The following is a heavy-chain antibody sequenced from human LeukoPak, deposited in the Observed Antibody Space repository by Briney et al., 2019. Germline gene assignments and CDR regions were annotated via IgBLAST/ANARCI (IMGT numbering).Heavy chain of an antibody. CDR2: IKQDGSEK. Sequence: PGGSLRLSCAASGFTFSSYWMSWVRQAPGKGLEWVANIKQDGSEKYYVDSVKGRFTISRDNAKNSLYLQMNSLRAEDTAVYYCARDLTVRESVWFDPWGQGTLVTVSS. V-gene: IGHV3-7*01. CDR1: GFTFSSYW. CDR3: ARDLTVRESVWFDP. D-gene: IGHD3-10*01. J-gene: IGHJ5*02.